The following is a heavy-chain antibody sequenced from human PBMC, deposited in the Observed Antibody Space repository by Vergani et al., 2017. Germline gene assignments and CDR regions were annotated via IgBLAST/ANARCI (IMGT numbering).Heavy chain of an antibody. CDR3: ARGARYSGYSYGL. D-gene: IGHD5-18*01. CDR1: GGSISSYY. J-gene: IGHJ4*02. V-gene: IGHV4-59*01. Sequence: QVQLQESGPGLVKPSETLSLTCTVSGGSISSYYWRWIRQPPGKGLEWIGYIYYSGSTNYNPSLKSRVTISVDTSKNQFSLKLSSVTAADTAVYYCARGARYSGYSYGLWGQGTLVTVSS. CDR2: IYYSGST.